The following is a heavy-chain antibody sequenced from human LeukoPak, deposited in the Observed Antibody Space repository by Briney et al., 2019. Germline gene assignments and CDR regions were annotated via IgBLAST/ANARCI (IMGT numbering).Heavy chain of an antibody. CDR1: GGTFSSCA. J-gene: IGHJ4*02. V-gene: IGHV1-69*04. D-gene: IGHD6-19*01. Sequence: KVSCKASGGTFSSCAISWVRQAPGQGLEWMGRIIPILGIANYAQKFQGRVTVTADKSTSTAYMELSSLRSEDTAVYYCARVERQWLERNLYYFDYWGQGTLVTVSS. CDR3: ARVERQWLERNLYYFDY. CDR2: IIPILGIA.